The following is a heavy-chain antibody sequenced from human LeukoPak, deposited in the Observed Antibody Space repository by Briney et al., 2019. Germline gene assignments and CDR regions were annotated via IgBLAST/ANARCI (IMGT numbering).Heavy chain of an antibody. J-gene: IGHJ4*02. Sequence: SETLSLTCTVSGGSVSGYYWSWIRQPPGKGLEWIGYIFYSGSTNYNPSLKSRVSISVDTSKNQFSLKLSSVTAADTAVYYCARAPSIAARREPFDYWGQGTLVTVSS. CDR3: ARAPSIAARREPFDY. CDR1: GGSVSGYY. CDR2: IFYSGST. D-gene: IGHD6-6*01. V-gene: IGHV4-59*02.